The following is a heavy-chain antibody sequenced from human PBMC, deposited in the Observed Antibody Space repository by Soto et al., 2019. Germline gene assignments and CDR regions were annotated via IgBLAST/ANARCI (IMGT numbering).Heavy chain of an antibody. V-gene: IGHV3-23*01. J-gene: IGHJ6*02. D-gene: IGHD2-2*01. CDR3: ARYIPGVRYYGMDV. CDR1: GFTFSSYA. CDR2: LGESGTPT. Sequence: EVQLLESGGGLVQPGGSLRLSCAASGFTFSSYAMKWVRQAPGKGREWVSLLGESGTPTYYADSVKGRFTISRDNSGNTLFLEMYSLRAEDTAVYYCARYIPGVRYYGMDVWGQGTTVTVSS.